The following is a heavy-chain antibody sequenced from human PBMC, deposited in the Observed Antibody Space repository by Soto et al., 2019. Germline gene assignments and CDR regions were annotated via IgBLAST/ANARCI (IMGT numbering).Heavy chain of an antibody. D-gene: IGHD2-2*01. CDR1: GGTFSSYS. CDR2: IIPVLGIA. CDR3: ARDDCSSTSCRYYYGMDV. V-gene: IGHV1-69*08. J-gene: IGHJ6*02. Sequence: QVHLVQSGAEVKKPGSSVKVSCKASGGTFSSYSMSWVRQAPGQGLEWMGRIIPVLGIASYAQKFQGRVTITQDTSTTIVYMELSSLRSEDTAVYYCARDDCSSTSCRYYYGMDVWGQGTTVTVSS.